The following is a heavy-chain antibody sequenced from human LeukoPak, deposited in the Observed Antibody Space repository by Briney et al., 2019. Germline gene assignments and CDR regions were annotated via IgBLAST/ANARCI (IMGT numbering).Heavy chain of an antibody. Sequence: LGESLKISCKGSGYIFSNYWIAWVRQMPGKGLEWMGVIYPGDSDTRYSPSFEGQVTISADKSINSAYLQWSSLKASDTAMYYCTRAELLWFDDPFDYWGQGTLVTVSS. CDR2: IYPGDSDT. CDR1: GYIFSNYW. CDR3: TRAELLWFDDPFDY. J-gene: IGHJ4*02. D-gene: IGHD3-10*01. V-gene: IGHV5-51*01.